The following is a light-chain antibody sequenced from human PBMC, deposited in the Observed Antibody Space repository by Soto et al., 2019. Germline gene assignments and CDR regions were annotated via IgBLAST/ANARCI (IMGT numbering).Light chain of an antibody. CDR2: EVI. CDR1: SSDVGGYEY. CDR3: SSYTSSSTLV. Sequence: QSALTQPPSASGSPGQSVTISCTGSSSDVGGYEYVSWYQQHPGKAPKLIISEVIKRPSGVPDRFSGSKSGNTASLTISGLQAEDEADYYCSSYTSSSTLVFGGGTKVTVL. J-gene: IGLJ3*02. V-gene: IGLV2-8*01.